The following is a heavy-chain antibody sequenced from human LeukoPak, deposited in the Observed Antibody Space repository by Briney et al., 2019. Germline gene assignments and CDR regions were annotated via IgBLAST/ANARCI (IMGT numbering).Heavy chain of an antibody. Sequence: GASVNVSCKASGYTFTGYCMHWVRQAPGQGLEWMGWINPNSGGKNYAKKFKGRVTMTRDTSISTAYMELSSLRSDDTAVCYCARDPANEVDEYYFDYWGQGTLVTVSS. CDR3: ARDPANEVDEYYFDY. CDR2: INPNSGGK. J-gene: IGHJ4*02. CDR1: GYTFTGYC. V-gene: IGHV1-2*02. D-gene: IGHD2-15*01.